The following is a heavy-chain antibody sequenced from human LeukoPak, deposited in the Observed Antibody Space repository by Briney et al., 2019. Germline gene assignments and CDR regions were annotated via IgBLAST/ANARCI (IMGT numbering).Heavy chain of an antibody. CDR3: ASGVQSSGRLGAFDI. CDR1: GYSFTRYW. J-gene: IGHJ3*02. CDR2: IYGSDSDT. Sequence: PGESLKISCKGSGYSFTRYWIGWVRQMPGKGLEWMGSIYGSDSDTRYSPSFQGQVTVSADRSIGTAYLQWSSLKASDTAMYYCASGVQSSGRLGAFDIWGQGTMVTVSS. V-gene: IGHV5-51*01. D-gene: IGHD6-25*01.